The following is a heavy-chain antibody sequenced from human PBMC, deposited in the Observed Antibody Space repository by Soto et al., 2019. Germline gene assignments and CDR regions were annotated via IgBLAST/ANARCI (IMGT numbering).Heavy chain of an antibody. Sequence: SETLSLTCAVSGGSISSGGYSWSWIRQPPGKGLEWIGYIYHSGSTYYNPSLKSRVTISVDRSKNQFSLKLSSVTAADTAVYYCARAKYYYDSSGYLNWFDPWGQGTLVTVSS. V-gene: IGHV4-30-2*01. CDR3: ARAKYYYDSSGYLNWFDP. J-gene: IGHJ5*02. D-gene: IGHD3-22*01. CDR1: GGSISSGGYS. CDR2: IYHSGST.